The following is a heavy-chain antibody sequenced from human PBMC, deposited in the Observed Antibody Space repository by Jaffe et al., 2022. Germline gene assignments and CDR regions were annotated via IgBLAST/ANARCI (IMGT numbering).Heavy chain of an antibody. CDR2: ISGSGGST. CDR1: GFTFSSYA. D-gene: IGHD2-8*01. Sequence: EVQLLESGGGLVQPGGSLRLSCAASGFTFSSYAMSWVRQAPGKGLEWVSAISGSGGSTYYADSVKGRFTISRDNSKNTLYLQMNSLRAEDTAVYYCAKAGFSATNEPKIYYYYMDVWGKGTTVTVSS. V-gene: IGHV3-23*01. J-gene: IGHJ6*03. CDR3: AKAGFSATNEPKIYYYYMDV.